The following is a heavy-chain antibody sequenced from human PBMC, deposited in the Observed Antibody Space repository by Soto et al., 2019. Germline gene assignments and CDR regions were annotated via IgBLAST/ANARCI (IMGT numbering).Heavy chain of an antibody. Sequence: PGGSLRLACAAVGVTVSTIYMSWVRQDPGKGLEWVSIIYYGGTTYYADSVKGRFTFSRDNSKNMLYLQMNSLRAEDTAVYYCAKTHSGWYTPFDSWGQGTLVTVSS. V-gene: IGHV3-53*01. CDR3: AKTHSGWYTPFDS. CDR2: IYYGGTT. CDR1: GVTVSTIY. D-gene: IGHD6-19*01. J-gene: IGHJ4*02.